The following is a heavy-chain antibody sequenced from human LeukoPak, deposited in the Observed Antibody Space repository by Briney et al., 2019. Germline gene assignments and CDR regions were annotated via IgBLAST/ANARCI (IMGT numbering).Heavy chain of an antibody. CDR1: GGSISGYY. CDR2: VYTSGST. J-gene: IGHJ3*02. V-gene: IGHV4-4*07. Sequence: SQTLSLTCSVSGGSISGYYWTWIRQPAGKGLEWIGRVYTSGSTNYNPSLKTRLTMSVDTSKNQFSLKLSSVTAADTVVYYCARLITGTTTAFDIWGGGTMVGVRS. CDR3: ARLITGTTTAFDI. D-gene: IGHD1-7*01.